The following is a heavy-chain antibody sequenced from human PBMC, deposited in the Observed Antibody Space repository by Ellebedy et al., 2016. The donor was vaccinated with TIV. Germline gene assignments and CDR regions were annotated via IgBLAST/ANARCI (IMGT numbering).Heavy chain of an antibody. V-gene: IGHV3-23*01. D-gene: IGHD2-2*01. CDR3: VEIGGQVLSVGY. J-gene: IGHJ4*02. Sequence: GGSLRLSXAASGFTFSSYAMSWVRQGPGKGLEWVSTIFGSDGRTFYADSVKGRFTISRDNSRNTLYLQMNSLRVEDTAIYYCVEIGGQVLSVGYWGQGTLVTVSS. CDR1: GFTFSSYA. CDR2: IFGSDGRT.